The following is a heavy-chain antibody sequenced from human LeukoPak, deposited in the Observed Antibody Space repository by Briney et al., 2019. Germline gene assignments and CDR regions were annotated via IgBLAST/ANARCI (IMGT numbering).Heavy chain of an antibody. J-gene: IGHJ4*02. CDR2: MYLSGTT. V-gene: IGHV4-4*02. Sequence: SETLSLTCTVSGDSINSLDLWSWVRQPPGQGLAWIGEMYLSGTTHSNPSVKSRVTISIDKSKNQFFLNLSSVTAADTAVYYCAGLVGRYSSGLYYYYFDYWGQGTLVTVSS. CDR3: AGLVGRYSSGLYYYYFDY. D-gene: IGHD3-22*01. CDR1: GDSINSLDL.